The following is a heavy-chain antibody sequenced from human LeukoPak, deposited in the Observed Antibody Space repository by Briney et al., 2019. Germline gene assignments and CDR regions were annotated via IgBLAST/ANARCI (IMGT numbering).Heavy chain of an antibody. J-gene: IGHJ4*02. Sequence: GASVKVSCKASGYTFTTYYVQWVRQPPGQGLEWMGIIYPTGSTSYAQRFQGRVTMTRDTSTSTVYMDLSSLRSEDTAVYYCARTTATYYFDYWGQGTLVTVSS. CDR1: GYTFTTYY. V-gene: IGHV1-46*01. CDR3: ARTTATYYFDY. D-gene: IGHD1-14*01. CDR2: IYPTGST.